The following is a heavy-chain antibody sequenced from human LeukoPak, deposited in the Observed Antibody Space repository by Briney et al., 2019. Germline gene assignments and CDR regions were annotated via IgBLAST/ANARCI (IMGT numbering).Heavy chain of an antibody. D-gene: IGHD3-3*01. CDR2: IIPIFGTA. CDR1: VGTFSSYA. CDR3: AIENYDFWSGHSADAFDI. Sequence: ASVNVSCKPSVGTFSSYAISWVRQAPGQGLEWMGGIIPIFGTANYAQKFQGRVAITADESTSTAYMELSSLRSEDTAVYYCAIENYDFWSGHSADAFDIWGQGTMVTVSS. V-gene: IGHV1-69*13. J-gene: IGHJ3*02.